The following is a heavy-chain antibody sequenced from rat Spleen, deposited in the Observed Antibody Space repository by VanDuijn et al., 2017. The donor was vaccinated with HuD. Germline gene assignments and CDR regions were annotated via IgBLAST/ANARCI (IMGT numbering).Heavy chain of an antibody. V-gene: IGHV2-13*01. D-gene: IGHD1-9*01. J-gene: IGHJ3*01. CDR2: IWGNGNS. Sequence: QVQLKESGPGLVQPSQTLSLTCTVSGFSLSSYGVIWVRQPPGKGLEWMGVIWGNGNSNCNSALKSRLSISRDTSKSQVFLKMNSLQTEDTATYYCARAHTTGIRDWLAYWGQGTLVTVSS. CDR3: ARAHTTGIRDWLAY. CDR1: GFSLSSYG.